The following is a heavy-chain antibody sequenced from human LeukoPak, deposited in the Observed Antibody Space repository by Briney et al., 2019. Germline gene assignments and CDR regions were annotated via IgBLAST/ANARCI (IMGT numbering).Heavy chain of an antibody. V-gene: IGHV3-74*01. D-gene: IGHD1-26*01. CDR2: INSDGSSI. CDR1: GFTFSSYW. Sequence: GGSLRLSCAASGFTFSSYWMHWVRQAPGKGLVWVSRINSDGSSISYADSVKGRFTISRDNAKNTLYLQMNSLRAEDTAVYYCARGLVGATDYYYYGMDVWGQGTTVTVSS. J-gene: IGHJ6*02. CDR3: ARGLVGATDYYYYGMDV.